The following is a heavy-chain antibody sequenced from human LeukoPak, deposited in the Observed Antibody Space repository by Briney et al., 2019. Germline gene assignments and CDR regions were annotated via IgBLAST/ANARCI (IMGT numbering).Heavy chain of an antibody. V-gene: IGHV3-7*01. Sequence: PGGSLRLSCAASGFTFSNYWMSCVRQAPGKGLEWVANIKEDGSVKYYVDSVRGRFTISRDNAKNSVYLQMNSLGAEDTAVYYCAGEVSYCSGKTCHTDFDYWGQGTLVSVSS. CDR3: AGEVSYCSGKTCHTDFDY. CDR1: GFTFSNYW. D-gene: IGHD2-15*01. CDR2: IKEDGSVK. J-gene: IGHJ4*02.